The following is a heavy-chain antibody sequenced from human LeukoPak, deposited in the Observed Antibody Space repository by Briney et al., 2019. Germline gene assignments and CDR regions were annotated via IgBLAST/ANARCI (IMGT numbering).Heavy chain of an antibody. Sequence: GGSLRLSCAASGFTFSSYWMSWVRQAPGKGLEWVANIKQDGSEKYYVDSVKGRFTISGDNPKNSLYLQMNSLRAEDTAVYYCARDSPERGYSYGPLDNYFDYWGQGTLVTVSS. CDR3: ARDSPERGYSYGPLDNYFDY. CDR1: GFTFSSYW. CDR2: IKQDGSEK. V-gene: IGHV3-7*01. D-gene: IGHD5-18*01. J-gene: IGHJ4*02.